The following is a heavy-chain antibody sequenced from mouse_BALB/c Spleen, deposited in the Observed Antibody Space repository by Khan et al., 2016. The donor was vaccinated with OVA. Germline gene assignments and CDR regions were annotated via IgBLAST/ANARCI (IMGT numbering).Heavy chain of an antibody. V-gene: IGHV14-1*02. Sequence: IQLVQSGAELVRPGALVKLSCKASGFNIKDYYMHWVNQRPEQGLEWIGWIDPENGNSMYDPKFQGKASITADTSSNTAYLQLSSLTSEDTAVYYCARRGYGNYWFAYGGQGTLVTVSA. CDR2: IDPENGNS. CDR1: GFNIKDYY. CDR3: ARRGYGNYWFAY. D-gene: IGHD2-1*01. J-gene: IGHJ3*01.